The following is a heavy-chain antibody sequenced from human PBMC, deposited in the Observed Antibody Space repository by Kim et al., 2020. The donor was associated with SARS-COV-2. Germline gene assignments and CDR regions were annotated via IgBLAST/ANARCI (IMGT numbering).Heavy chain of an antibody. CDR1: GFTFGDYA. Sequence: GGSLRLSCTASGFTFGDYAMSWVRQAPGKGLEWVGFIRSKAYGGTTEYAASVKGRFTISRDDSKSIAYLQMNSLKTEDTAVYYCTRDLGERDLLAAADYWCDPCGQGTLVTVAS. D-gene: IGHD6-13*01. J-gene: IGHJ5*02. CDR2: IRSKAYGGTT. CDR3: TRDLGERDLLAAADYWCDP. V-gene: IGHV3-49*04.